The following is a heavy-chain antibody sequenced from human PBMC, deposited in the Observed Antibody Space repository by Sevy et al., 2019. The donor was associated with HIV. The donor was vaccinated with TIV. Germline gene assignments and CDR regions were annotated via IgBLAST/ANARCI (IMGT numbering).Heavy chain of an antibody. Sequence: SETLSLTCAVPGGSISSSNWWSWVRQPPGKGLEWIGEIYRSGSTNYNPSLKSRVTISVDKSKNQFSLKLSSVTAADTAVYYCARVVTGTSVPSNWFDPWGQGTLVTVSS. V-gene: IGHV4-4*02. D-gene: IGHD1-1*01. J-gene: IGHJ5*02. CDR1: GGSISSSNW. CDR2: IYRSGST. CDR3: ARVVTGTSVPSNWFDP.